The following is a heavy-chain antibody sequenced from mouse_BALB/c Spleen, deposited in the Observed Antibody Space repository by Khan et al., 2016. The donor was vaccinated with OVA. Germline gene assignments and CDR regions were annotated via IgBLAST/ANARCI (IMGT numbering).Heavy chain of an antibody. D-gene: IGHD1-3*01. CDR3: ARGSGNSRFAY. J-gene: IGHJ3*01. Sequence: QVQLQQPGAELVRPGVSVKISCKGSGYTFTDYAMHWVKQSHAKSLEWIGVISTYYGDADYNQKFKGKATMTVDQSSSPAYMELARLTSEDSAIYYWARGSGNSRFAYWGQGTLVTVSA. V-gene: IGHV1S137*01. CDR2: ISTYYGDA. CDR1: GYTFTDYA.